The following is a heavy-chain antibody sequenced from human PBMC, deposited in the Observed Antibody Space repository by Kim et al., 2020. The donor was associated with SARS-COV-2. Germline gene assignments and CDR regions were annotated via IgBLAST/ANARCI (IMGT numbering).Heavy chain of an antibody. CDR2: INAGNGNT. Sequence: ASVKVSCKASGYTFTSYAMHWVRQAPGQRLEWMGWINAGNGNTKYSQKFQGRVTITRDTSASTAYMELSSLRSEDTAVYYCASSAVAGHYYYYYMDVWGKGTTVTVSS. CDR3: ASSAVAGHYYYYYMDV. D-gene: IGHD6-19*01. CDR1: GYTFTSYA. J-gene: IGHJ6*03. V-gene: IGHV1-3*01.